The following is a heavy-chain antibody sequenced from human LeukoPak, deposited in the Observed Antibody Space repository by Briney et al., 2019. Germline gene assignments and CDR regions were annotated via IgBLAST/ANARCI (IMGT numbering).Heavy chain of an antibody. D-gene: IGHD6-19*01. Sequence: SQTFSLTCAISGDSVSSNSAAWNWIRQSPSRGLEWLGRTYYRSKWFKDYAASVKSRITINPDTSKSQFSLQMNSVTPEDTAVYYCARDRIAVAATSWDAFDIWGQGTMVTVSS. CDR2: TYYRSKWFK. CDR1: GDSVSSNSAA. CDR3: ARDRIAVAATSWDAFDI. J-gene: IGHJ3*02. V-gene: IGHV6-1*01.